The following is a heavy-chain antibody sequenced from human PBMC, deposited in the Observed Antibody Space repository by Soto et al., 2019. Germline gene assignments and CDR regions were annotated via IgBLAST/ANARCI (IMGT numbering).Heavy chain of an antibody. D-gene: IGHD3-22*01. CDR2: INPSGGST. J-gene: IGHJ4*02. CDR1: GYTFTSYY. V-gene: IGHV1-46*01. CDR3: ARDGIGFYYDSSGSPFDX. Sequence: ASLKVSCKASGYTFTSYYMHWVRQAPGQGLEWMGIINPSGGSTSYAQKFQGRVTMTRDTSTSTVYMELSSLRSEDTAVYYCARDGIGFYYDSSGSPFDXWGQGTLVTVSX.